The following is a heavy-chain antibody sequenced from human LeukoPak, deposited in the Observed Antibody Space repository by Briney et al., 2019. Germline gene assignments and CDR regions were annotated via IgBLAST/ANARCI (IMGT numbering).Heavy chain of an antibody. J-gene: IGHJ4*02. Sequence: GSLRLSCAASGFTFSSYGMHWVRQAPGKGLEWVAVISYDGSNKYYADSVKGRFTISRDNSKNTLYLQMNSLRAEDTAVYYCARRSGYSYGYGHFDYWGQGTLVTVSS. CDR3: ARRSGYSYGYGHFDY. V-gene: IGHV3-30*19. CDR1: GFTFSSYG. D-gene: IGHD5-18*01. CDR2: ISYDGSNK.